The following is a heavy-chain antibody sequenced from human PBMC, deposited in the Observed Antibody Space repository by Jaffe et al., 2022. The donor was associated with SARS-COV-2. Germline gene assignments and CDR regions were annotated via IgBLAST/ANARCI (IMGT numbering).Heavy chain of an antibody. V-gene: IGHV3-74*01. CDR1: GFTFSTYW. CDR3: ARVGDATGGHNWFDP. Sequence: EERLVESGGGLVQPGGSLRLSCAASGFTFSTYWMHWVRQAPGEGLVWISRIKTDGSDTYYADSVKGRFTISRDNAKSRLYLQMNSLRAEDTAVYYCARVGDATGGHNWFDPWGQGTLVTVSS. D-gene: IGHD2-8*02. J-gene: IGHJ5*02. CDR2: IKTDGSDT.